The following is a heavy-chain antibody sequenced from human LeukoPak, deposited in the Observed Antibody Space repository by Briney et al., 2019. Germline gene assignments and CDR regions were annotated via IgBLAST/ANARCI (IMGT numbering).Heavy chain of an antibody. CDR1: GGTFSSYG. CDR2: IIPIFGIA. J-gene: IGHJ2*01. Sequence: SVKVSCKASGGTFSSYGISWVRQAPGQGLEWMGGIIPIFGIANYAQKFQGRVTITADKSTSTAYMELSSLRSEDTAVYYCARSLPRGTISSWYFDLWGRGTLVTVSS. CDR3: ARSLPRGTISSWYFDL. V-gene: IGHV1-69*10. D-gene: IGHD1-1*01.